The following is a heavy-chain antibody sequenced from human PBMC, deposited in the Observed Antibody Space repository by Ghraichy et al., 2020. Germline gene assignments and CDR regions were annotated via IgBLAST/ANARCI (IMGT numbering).Heavy chain of an antibody. J-gene: IGHJ4*02. Sequence: SETLSLTCAVYGGSFSGYYWSWIRQPPGKGLEWIGEINHSGSTNYNPSLKSRVTISVDTSKNQFSLKLSSVTAADTAVYYCARASTIYYFDYWGQGTLVTVSS. V-gene: IGHV4-34*01. CDR2: INHSGST. D-gene: IGHD3-9*01. CDR1: GGSFSGYY. CDR3: ARASTIYYFDY.